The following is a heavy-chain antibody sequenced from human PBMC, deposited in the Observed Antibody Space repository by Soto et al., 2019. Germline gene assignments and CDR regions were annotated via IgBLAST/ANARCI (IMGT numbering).Heavy chain of an antibody. D-gene: IGHD3-3*01. Sequence: ASVNVSCKSSGYTFTTYYIHWVRQAPGQGLEWMGIINPSSGSTNYAQKFQGGVTITRDTSTSTAYMELSSLRSEDTAVYYCAREHSMYDFGSGYLLRDNWFGPWGQGTLVTVSS. J-gene: IGHJ5*02. V-gene: IGHV1-46*01. CDR2: INPSSGST. CDR3: AREHSMYDFGSGYLLRDNWFGP. CDR1: GYTFTTYY.